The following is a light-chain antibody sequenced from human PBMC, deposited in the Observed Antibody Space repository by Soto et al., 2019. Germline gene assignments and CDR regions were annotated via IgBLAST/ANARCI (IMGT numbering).Light chain of an antibody. CDR1: SSEVGGYNY. V-gene: IGLV2-14*03. CDR2: DVS. Sequence: QSVLTQPASVSGSPGQSITISCTGTSSEVGGYNYVSWYQQHPGKAPKVMIYDVSNRPSGVSNRFSGSKSGNTASLTISGLQTEDEADYYCSSYTSSNSHIFGTGTKVTVL. CDR3: SSYTSSNSHI. J-gene: IGLJ1*01.